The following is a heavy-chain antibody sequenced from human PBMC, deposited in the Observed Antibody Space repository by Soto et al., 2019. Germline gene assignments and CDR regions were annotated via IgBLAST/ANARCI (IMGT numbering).Heavy chain of an antibody. CDR3: ARGGKERFRGSGMDV. V-gene: IGHV1-69*01. CDR1: GGTFSSYA. D-gene: IGHD1-1*01. Sequence: QVQLVQSGAEVKKPGSSVKVSCKASGGTFSSYAISWVRQAPGQGLEWLGEIISMFGAAMYAQKFQGRVTITAAESASTAYMGLSSLRSEDTAVYYCARGGKERFRGSGMDVWGQGTTVTVS. J-gene: IGHJ6*02. CDR2: IISMFGAA.